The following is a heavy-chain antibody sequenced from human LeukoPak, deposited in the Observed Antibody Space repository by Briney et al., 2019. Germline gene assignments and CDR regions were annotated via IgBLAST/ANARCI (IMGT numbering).Heavy chain of an antibody. CDR3: ASSSRDFWSGYRFDY. J-gene: IGHJ4*02. V-gene: IGHV3-23*01. CDR1: GFTFSSYA. CDR2: ISGSGGST. D-gene: IGHD3-3*01. Sequence: GGSLRLSCAASGFTFSSYAMSWVRQAPGKGLEWVSAISGSGGSTYYADSVKGRFAISRDNPKNTLYLQMNSPRAEDTAVYYCASSSRDFWSGYRFDYWGRGTLVTVSS.